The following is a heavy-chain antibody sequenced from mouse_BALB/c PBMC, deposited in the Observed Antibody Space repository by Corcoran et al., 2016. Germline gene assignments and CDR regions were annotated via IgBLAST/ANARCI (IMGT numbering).Heavy chain of an antibody. J-gene: IGHJ1*01. CDR2: IYWDDDK. CDR1: GFSLSTSGMG. CDR3: ARRAFITTVVGGGYFDV. V-gene: IGHV8-12*01. D-gene: IGHD1-1*01. Sequence: QVTLKESGPGIFQLSQTLSLACSFSGFSLSTSGMGVRWIRQPSGKVLEWLAHIYWDDDKRYNPSLKSRLTISKDTSRDQVFLKITSVDTADTATYYCARRAFITTVVGGGYFDVWGAGTTVTVSS.